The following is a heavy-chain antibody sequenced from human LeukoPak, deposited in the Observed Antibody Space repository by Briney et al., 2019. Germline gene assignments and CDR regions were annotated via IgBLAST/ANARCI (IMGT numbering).Heavy chain of an antibody. D-gene: IGHD3-16*01. CDR2: IGGRGGST. V-gene: IGHV3-23*01. CDR3: GKEGGA. Sequence: GGSLRLSCAASGFRFSDFTMTWVRQAPGKGPEWVSAIGGRGGSTYYAGSLGGRFTISRDNSKDMLYLQMNSLKVEDTATYYCGKEGGAWGQGTKVTVSS. CDR1: GFRFSDFT. J-gene: IGHJ5*02.